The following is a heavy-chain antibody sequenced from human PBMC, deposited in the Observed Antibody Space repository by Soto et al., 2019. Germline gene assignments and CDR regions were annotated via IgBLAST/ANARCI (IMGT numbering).Heavy chain of an antibody. Sequence: QVQLVQSGPEVKKTGASVKVSCRASGYFFTSYAIHWVRQAPGPRLEWLGWINAANGHTKYSQNFPGRVIITRDTSAKTVYMEVSSLKSGDTAVYYCARGSIAVAGRNQLDYWGQGTRVTVFS. D-gene: IGHD6-19*01. CDR3: ARGSIAVAGRNQLDY. V-gene: IGHV1-3*01. CDR2: INAANGHT. CDR1: GYFFTSYA. J-gene: IGHJ4*02.